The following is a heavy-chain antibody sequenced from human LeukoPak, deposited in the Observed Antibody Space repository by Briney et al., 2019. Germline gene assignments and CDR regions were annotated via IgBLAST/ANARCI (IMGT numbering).Heavy chain of an antibody. D-gene: IGHD3-16*02. J-gene: IGHJ4*02. V-gene: IGHV3-48*04. CDR2: ISSSSTI. CDR1: GFTFNSYT. CDR3: ARDPGSCRYSDY. Sequence: GGSLRLSCAASGFTFNSYTMNWVRQAPGKGLEWISYISSSSTIYYADSVRGRFTISRDNAKNSLYLQMNSLRAEDTAVYYCARDPGSCRYSDYWGQGTLVTVSS.